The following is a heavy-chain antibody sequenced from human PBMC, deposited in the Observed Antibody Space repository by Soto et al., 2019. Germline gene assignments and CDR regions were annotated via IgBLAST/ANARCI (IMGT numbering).Heavy chain of an antibody. CDR3: AKDRNFWSGYYTSFDY. J-gene: IGHJ4*02. Sequence: EVQLLESGGGLVQPGGSLRLSCAASRFIFSDYAMAWVRQAPGKGLEWVSDISGSGGNTYYADSVKGRFTISRDNSKSIVYLQMNSLRAEDTAIYYCAKDRNFWSGYYTSFDYWGQGTLVTVSS. CDR2: ISGSGGNT. D-gene: IGHD3-3*01. CDR1: RFIFSDYA. V-gene: IGHV3-23*01.